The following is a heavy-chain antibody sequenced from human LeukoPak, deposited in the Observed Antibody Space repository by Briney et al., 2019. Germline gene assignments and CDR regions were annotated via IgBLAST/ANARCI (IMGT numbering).Heavy chain of an antibody. Sequence: PGGSLRLSCATSGFTFSNAWMSWVRQAPGKGLEWVGHIEPKPDGGTTDYAAPVKGRFTISRDDSRNTLFLQMNSLKTEDTAVYYCATNMEGPSNYWGRGTLVTVAS. V-gene: IGHV3-15*04. CDR1: GFTFSNAW. D-gene: IGHD2-2*01. CDR3: ATNMEGPSNY. CDR2: IEPKPDGGTT. J-gene: IGHJ4*02.